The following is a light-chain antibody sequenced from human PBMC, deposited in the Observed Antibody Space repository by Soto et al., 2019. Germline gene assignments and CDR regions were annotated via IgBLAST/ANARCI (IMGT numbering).Light chain of an antibody. CDR3: QHYSRSPPAIT. CDR1: QGIGDT. Sequence: EIVVTQYTATVSGSRGEGGTRYCRAIQGIGDTLASSKQKPGQPPRLLIYDTSIRATGVPARFSGSGSGTEFTLTIISLQSEDSAVYYCQHYSRSPPAITFGQGTRLEI. CDR2: DTS. V-gene: IGKV3-15*01. J-gene: IGKJ5*01.